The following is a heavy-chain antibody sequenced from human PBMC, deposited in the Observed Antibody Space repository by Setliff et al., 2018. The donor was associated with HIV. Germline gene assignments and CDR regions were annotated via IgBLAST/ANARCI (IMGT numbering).Heavy chain of an antibody. Sequence: LRLSCAASGFTFDDHAMHWVRQAPGKGLEWVSLISWDAGSTYYADSVKGRFTVSRDNRKNYLYLQMNSLRTEDTALYYCAKDASITGTSYYFDSWGQGTLVTVSS. J-gene: IGHJ4*02. D-gene: IGHD1-20*01. V-gene: IGHV3-43*01. CDR3: AKDASITGTSYYFDS. CDR1: GFTFDDHA. CDR2: ISWDAGST.